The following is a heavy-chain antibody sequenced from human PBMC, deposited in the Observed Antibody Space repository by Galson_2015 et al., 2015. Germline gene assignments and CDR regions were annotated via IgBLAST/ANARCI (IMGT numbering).Heavy chain of an antibody. D-gene: IGHD3-22*01. CDR2: IYYSGST. CDR3: ARLPYYYDNSDYYYKYVDY. J-gene: IGHJ4*02. Sequence: ETLSLTCTVSGGSISSRSYYWGWTRQPPGKGLEWIGSIYYSGSTYYNPSLRSRVTISVDTSKNQFSLKLNSVTAADTAVYYCARLPYYYDNSDYYYKYVDYWGQGTLVTVSS. CDR1: GGSISSRSYY. V-gene: IGHV4-39*07.